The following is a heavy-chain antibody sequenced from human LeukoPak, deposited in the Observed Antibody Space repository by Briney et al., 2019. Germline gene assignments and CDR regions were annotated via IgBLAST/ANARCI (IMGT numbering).Heavy chain of an antibody. V-gene: IGHV3-30*02. CDR2: IHYDGSKI. CDR1: GITLRSYG. CDR3: MKDSYSSSTWDVDY. D-gene: IGHD6-6*01. Sequence: GGSLRLSCVASGITLRSYGMNWVRQAPCKGLEWVAFIHYDGSKITYADSVKGRFTISRDNSKNTLYLQMNSLKPEDTGVYYSMKDSYSSSTWDVDYWGQGTLVTVPS. J-gene: IGHJ4*02.